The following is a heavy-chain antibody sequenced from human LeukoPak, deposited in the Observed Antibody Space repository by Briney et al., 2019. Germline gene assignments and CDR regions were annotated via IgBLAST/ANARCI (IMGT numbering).Heavy chain of an antibody. V-gene: IGHV1-18*04. D-gene: IGHD2-21*01. Sequence: ASVKVSCKASGYTFTGYFMHWVRQAPGQGLEWMGWSSAYTGYTTHAQKFQGRLTMTTDSSTNTAYMELRSLTSDDTAVYYCSRSTSIAIFTDYWGQGTLVTVSS. CDR3: SRSTSIAIFTDY. J-gene: IGHJ4*02. CDR2: SSAYTGYT. CDR1: GYTFTGYF.